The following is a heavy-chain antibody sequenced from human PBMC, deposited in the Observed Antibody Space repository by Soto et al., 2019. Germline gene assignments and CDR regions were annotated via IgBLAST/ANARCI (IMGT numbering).Heavy chain of an antibody. V-gene: IGHV1-46*01. D-gene: IGHD3-16*01. J-gene: IGHJ6*02. Sequence: ASVKVSCKASGYTFTSYYMHWVRQAPGQGLEWMGIINPSGGSTSYAQKFQGRVTMTRDTSTSTAYMELSSLRSEGTAVYYCARSFEALGMDVWGQGTTVTVSS. CDR3: ARSFEALGMDV. CDR2: INPSGGST. CDR1: GYTFTSYY.